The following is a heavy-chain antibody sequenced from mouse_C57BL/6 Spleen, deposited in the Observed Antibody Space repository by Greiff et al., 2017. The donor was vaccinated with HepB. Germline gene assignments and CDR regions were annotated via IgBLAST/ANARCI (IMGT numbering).Heavy chain of an antibody. V-gene: IGHV1-54*01. J-gene: IGHJ4*01. CDR2: INPGSGGT. CDR1: GYAFTNYL. Sequence: QVQLKESGAELVRPGTSVKVSCKASGYAFTNYLIEWVKQRPGQGLEWIGVINPGSGGTNYNEKFKGKATLTADKSSSTAYMQLSSLTSEDSAVYFCARERIPYAMDYWGQGTSVTVSS. CDR3: ARERIPYAMDY.